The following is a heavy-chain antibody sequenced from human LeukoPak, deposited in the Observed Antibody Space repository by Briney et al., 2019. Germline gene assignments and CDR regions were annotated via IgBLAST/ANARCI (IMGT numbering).Heavy chain of an antibody. Sequence: GGSLRLSCAASGFTFSSYSMSWVRQAPGKGLEWVSSNSGGSTYYADSVKGRFTISRDNSKNTLHLQMSSLRAEDTAVYYCAKDRRPAGYYYYYYMDVWGKGTTVTVSS. D-gene: IGHD6-13*01. CDR3: AKDRRPAGYYYYYYMDV. CDR2: NSGGST. V-gene: IGHV3-23*01. CDR1: GFTFSSYS. J-gene: IGHJ6*03.